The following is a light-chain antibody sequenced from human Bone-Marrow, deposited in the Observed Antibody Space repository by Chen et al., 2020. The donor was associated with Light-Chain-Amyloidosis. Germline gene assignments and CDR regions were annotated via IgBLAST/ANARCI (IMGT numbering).Light chain of an antibody. CDR3: QSADSSGTYEVI. J-gene: IGLJ2*01. CDR2: RDT. Sequence: YELTQPPSVSVSPGQTARITCSGDDLPTKYAYWYQQKPGQAPVLVIHRDTERLSWISERFAGSRSGTTTTLTISGVQAEDEADYHGQSADSSGTYEVIVGGGTKLTVL. CDR1: DLPTKY. V-gene: IGLV3-25*03.